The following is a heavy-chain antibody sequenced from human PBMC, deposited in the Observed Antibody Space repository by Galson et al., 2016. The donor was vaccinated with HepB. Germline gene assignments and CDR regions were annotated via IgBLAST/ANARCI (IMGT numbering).Heavy chain of an antibody. V-gene: IGHV3-33*01. D-gene: IGHD3-16*01. CDR2: IWFDGSEQ. Sequence: SLRLSCAASGFIFSSYGMYWVRQSPGKALESVAVIWFDGSEQYYADSVKGRFTISREDSKNTVYLQMDSLTVEDTAVYYCARDPGGDRFDYWGQGTLVTVSS. J-gene: IGHJ4*02. CDR3: ARDPGGDRFDY. CDR1: GFIFSSYG.